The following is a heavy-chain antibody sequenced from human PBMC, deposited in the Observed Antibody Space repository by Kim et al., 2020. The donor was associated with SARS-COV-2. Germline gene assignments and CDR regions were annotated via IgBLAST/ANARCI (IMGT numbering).Heavy chain of an antibody. D-gene: IGHD3-10*01. CDR3: AKDSAGDGFLGDYYFDY. J-gene: IGHJ4*02. CDR2: ISGSGGTT. CDR1: GFTFSSYA. V-gene: IGHV3-23*01. Sequence: GGSLRLSCAASGFTFSSYAVSWVRQAPGKGLEWVSSISGSGGTTYYADSVKGRFTISRDNFKNTLYLQMNSLRAEDTAVYYCAKDSAGDGFLGDYYFDYWGQGTLVSVSS.